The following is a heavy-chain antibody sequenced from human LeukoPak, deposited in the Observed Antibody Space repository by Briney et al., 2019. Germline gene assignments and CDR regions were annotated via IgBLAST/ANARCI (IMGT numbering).Heavy chain of an antibody. CDR2: IYYSGST. V-gene: IGHV4-59*01. CDR3: ARVAAADRGYYSYYMDV. Sequence: PSETLSLTCTVSGGSISSYYWSWIRQPPGKGLEWIGYIYYSGSTNYNPSLKSRVTISVDTSKTQFSLKLSSVTAADTAVYYCARVAAADRGYYSYYMDVWGTGTTVTVSS. CDR1: GGSISSYY. D-gene: IGHD6-13*01. J-gene: IGHJ6*03.